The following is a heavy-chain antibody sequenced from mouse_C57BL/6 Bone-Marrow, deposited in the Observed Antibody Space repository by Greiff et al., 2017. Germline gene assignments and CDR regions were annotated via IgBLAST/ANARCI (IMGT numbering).Heavy chain of an antibody. Sequence: EVKLVESGAELVRPGASVKLSCTASGFNIKDDYMHWVKQRPEQGLEWIGWIDPENGDTEYASKFQGKATITADTSSNTAYLQLSSLTSEDTAVYYCTTRDYYGSSYVGWFAYWGQGTLVTVSA. CDR2: IDPENGDT. D-gene: IGHD1-1*01. CDR1: GFNIKDDY. J-gene: IGHJ3*01. CDR3: TTRDYYGSSYVGWFAY. V-gene: IGHV14-4*01.